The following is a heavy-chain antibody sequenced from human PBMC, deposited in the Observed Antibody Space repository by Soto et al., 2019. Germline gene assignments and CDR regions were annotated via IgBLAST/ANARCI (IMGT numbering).Heavy chain of an antibody. V-gene: IGHV4-4*02. D-gene: IGHD1-1*01. Sequence: QVQLQESGPGLVKPSGTLALTCAVSGDSIRSTNWWSWVRQSPGKGLEWIGEIHHSGSPKYNPSPKSRAIISVDRSKKQFSLMRPAVTAADTAVYYCARGETQQQRDHWGQGTLVTASS. CDR1: GDSIRSTNW. J-gene: IGHJ4*02. CDR3: ARGETQQQRDH. CDR2: IHHSGSP.